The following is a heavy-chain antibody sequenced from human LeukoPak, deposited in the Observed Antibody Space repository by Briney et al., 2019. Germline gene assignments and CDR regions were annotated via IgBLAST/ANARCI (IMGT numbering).Heavy chain of an antibody. Sequence: PGGSLRLSCAASGFTFSSYWMSWVRQAPGKGLEWVANIKQDGSEKYYVDSVKGRSTISRDNAKNSLYLQMNSLRAEDTAVYYCAKAHDYGDYFDYWGQGTLVTVSS. D-gene: IGHD4-17*01. CDR1: GFTFSSYW. V-gene: IGHV3-7*03. CDR3: AKAHDYGDYFDY. J-gene: IGHJ4*02. CDR2: IKQDGSEK.